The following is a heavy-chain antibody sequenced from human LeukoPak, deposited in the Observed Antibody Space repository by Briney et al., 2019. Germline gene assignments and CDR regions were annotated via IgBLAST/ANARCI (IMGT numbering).Heavy chain of an antibody. CDR3: ARGLPWELYTVDY. D-gene: IGHD1-26*01. J-gene: IGHJ4*02. CDR1: GYTFTSYD. Sequence: GASVKVSCKASGYTFTSYDINWVRQATGHGLEWMGWMNPNSGNTGYAQKFQGRVTMTRNTSISTAYMELSSLRSEDTAVYYCARGLPWELYTVDYWGQGTLVTVSS. CDR2: MNPNSGNT. V-gene: IGHV1-8*01.